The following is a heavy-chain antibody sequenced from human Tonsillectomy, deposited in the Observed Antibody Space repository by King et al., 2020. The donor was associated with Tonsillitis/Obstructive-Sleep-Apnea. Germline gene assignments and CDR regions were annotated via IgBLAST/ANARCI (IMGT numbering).Heavy chain of an antibody. CDR3: AVEPEAGERLPTNTVGRY. CDR1: GYTFTGYY. CDR2: ITPTSGGA. D-gene: IGHD6-13*01. J-gene: IGHJ4*02. Sequence: VQLVESGAEVKKPGASVKVSCKASGYTFTGYYMHWVRQAPGQGLEWMGRITPTSGGANYAQKFQGMVTMTRDTSISAAYMELSRLRSDVTAVYDCAVEPEAGERLPTNTVGRYWGQATLVTVSS. V-gene: IGHV1-2*06.